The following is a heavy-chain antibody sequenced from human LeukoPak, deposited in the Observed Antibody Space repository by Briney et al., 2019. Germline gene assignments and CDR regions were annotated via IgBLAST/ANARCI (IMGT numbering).Heavy chain of an antibody. Sequence: MTSETLSLTCTVSGDSINSSYWSWLRQPPGKGLEWIGYMFHSGSTNYNPSLKSRVTISVDTSRNQFPLRLTSATAADTAVYYCARGGGLWFGEPNNWFDPWGQGILVTVAS. CDR2: MFHSGST. CDR1: GDSINSSY. J-gene: IGHJ5*02. CDR3: ARGGGLWFGEPNNWFDP. V-gene: IGHV4-59*01. D-gene: IGHD3-10*01.